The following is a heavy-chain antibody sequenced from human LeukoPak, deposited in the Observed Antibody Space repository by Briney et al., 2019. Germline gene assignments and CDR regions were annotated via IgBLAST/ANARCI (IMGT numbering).Heavy chain of an antibody. CDR2: INPNSGGT. J-gene: IGHJ4*02. V-gene: IGHV1-2*02. CDR1: GYTFTGYY. Sequence: ASVKVSCKASGYTFTGYYMHWVRQAPGQGLEWMGWINPNSGGTNYAQKFQGRVTMTRDTSISTAYMELSRLRSDDTAVHYCASEPHYYGSGSPSDYWGQGTLVTVSS. CDR3: ASEPHYYGSGSPSDY. D-gene: IGHD3-10*01.